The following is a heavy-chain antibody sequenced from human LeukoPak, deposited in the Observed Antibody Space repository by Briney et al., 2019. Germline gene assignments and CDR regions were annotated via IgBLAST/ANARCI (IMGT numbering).Heavy chain of an antibody. CDR2: IYYSGST. CDR3: ASIDSGSYSSYWYFDL. D-gene: IGHD1-26*01. Sequence: SETLSLTCTVSGVSISSGGYYWSWIRQHPGKGLEWIGYIYYSGSTYYNPSLKSRVTISVDTSKNQFSLKLSSVTAADTAVYYCASIDSGSYSSYWYFDLWGRGTLVTVSS. CDR1: GVSISSGGYY. J-gene: IGHJ2*01. V-gene: IGHV4-31*03.